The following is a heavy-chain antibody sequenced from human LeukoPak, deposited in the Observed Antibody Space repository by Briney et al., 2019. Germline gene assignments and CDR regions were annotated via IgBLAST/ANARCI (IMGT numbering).Heavy chain of an antibody. Sequence: GGSLRLSCAASGFIFSSYSMNWVRQAPGKGLEWVSVIYGGGTTYYADSVKGKFTISRDNSKNTLYLQMNSLRVEDTAVYYCARDRVETAMGPQFRTYYYYGMDVWGQGTTVTVSS. V-gene: IGHV3-66*01. CDR1: GFIFSSYS. J-gene: IGHJ6*02. CDR2: IYGGGTT. CDR3: ARDRVETAMGPQFRTYYYYGMDV. D-gene: IGHD5-18*01.